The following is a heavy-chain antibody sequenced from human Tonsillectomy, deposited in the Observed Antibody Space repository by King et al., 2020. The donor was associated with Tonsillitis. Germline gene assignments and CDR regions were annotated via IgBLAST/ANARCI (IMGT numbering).Heavy chain of an antibody. CDR2: INPNSGGT. Sequence: QLVQSGAEVKKPGASVKVSCKASGYTFTGYYMHWVRQAPGQGLEWMGWINPNSGGTNYAQKFQGWVTMTRDTSISPAYMELSRLRSDDTAVYYCARDRFSWWSSSWPDAFDIWGQGTMVTVSS. CDR3: ARDRFSWWSSSWPDAFDI. CDR1: GYTFTGYY. V-gene: IGHV1-2*04. J-gene: IGHJ3*02. D-gene: IGHD6-13*01.